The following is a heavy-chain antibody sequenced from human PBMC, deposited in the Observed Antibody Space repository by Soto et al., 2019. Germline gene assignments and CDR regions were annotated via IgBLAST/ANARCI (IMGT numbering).Heavy chain of an antibody. CDR1: GFTFDSYA. CDR3: AKDAKGASAPYFFDD. CDR2: LGESGATT. D-gene: IGHD6-13*01. J-gene: IGHJ4*02. Sequence: EVQLLQSEGGLVQPGGSLRLSCAASGFTFDSYAMSWVRQAPGKGPEWVSALGESGATTHYADSVKGRFTISRDNSKNTVYLQMNSLRAEDTAVYYCAKDAKGASAPYFFDDWGQGTLVIVSS. V-gene: IGHV3-23*01.